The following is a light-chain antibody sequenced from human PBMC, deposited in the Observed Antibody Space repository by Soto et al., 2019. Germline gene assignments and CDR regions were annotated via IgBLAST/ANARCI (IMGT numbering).Light chain of an antibody. CDR1: NSDVGSYNL. V-gene: IGLV2-23*02. Sequence: QSVLTQPASVSGSPGQSITISCTGTNSDVGSYNLVSWYQQHPGKAPKVIIYEVSERPSGVSDRFSGSKSGNTASLMISGLQAEDEADYYCCSYAGSSTPSYVFGSGTKVILL. J-gene: IGLJ1*01. CDR2: EVS. CDR3: CSYAGSSTPSYV.